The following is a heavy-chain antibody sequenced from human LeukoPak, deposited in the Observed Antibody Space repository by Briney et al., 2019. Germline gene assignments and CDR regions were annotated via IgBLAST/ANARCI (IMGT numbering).Heavy chain of an antibody. CDR1: GGSFSGYY. D-gene: IGHD3-22*01. V-gene: IGHV4-34*01. Sequence: SETLSLTCAVYGGSFSGYYWSWIRQPPGKGLEWIGEINHSGSTNYNPSLKSRVTISVDTSKNQFSLKQSSVTAADTTVYYCARGSAHYYDSRASLTYYGMDVWGQGTTVTVSS. J-gene: IGHJ6*02. CDR3: ARGSAHYYDSRASLTYYGMDV. CDR2: INHSGST.